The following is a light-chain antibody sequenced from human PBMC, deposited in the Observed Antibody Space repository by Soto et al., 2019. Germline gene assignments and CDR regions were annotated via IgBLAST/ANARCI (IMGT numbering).Light chain of an antibody. J-gene: IGLJ1*01. Sequence: QSVLSQPVSVSGSPGQSIAIFCTGTSSDVGGYNYVSWYQHHPGKAHKLMIYDVSNRPSGVSNRFSGSKSGNTASLTISGLQPEDEADYYCSSYTTSNTRQIVFGTGTKVTVL. V-gene: IGLV2-14*03. CDR3: SSYTTSNTRQIV. CDR1: SSDVGGYNY. CDR2: DVS.